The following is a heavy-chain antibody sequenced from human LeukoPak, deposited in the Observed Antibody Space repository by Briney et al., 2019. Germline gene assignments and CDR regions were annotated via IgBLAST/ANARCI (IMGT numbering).Heavy chain of an antibody. J-gene: IGHJ4*02. CDR2: IYHSGST. Sequence: SETLSLTCTVSGYSISSGYYWGWIRQPPGKGLEWIGSIYHSGSTYYNPSLKSRVTISVDTSKNQFSLKLSSVTAADTAVYYCARELFTMVRGVCDYWGQGTLVTVSS. V-gene: IGHV4-38-2*02. D-gene: IGHD3-10*01. CDR3: ARELFTMVRGVCDY. CDR1: GYSISSGYY.